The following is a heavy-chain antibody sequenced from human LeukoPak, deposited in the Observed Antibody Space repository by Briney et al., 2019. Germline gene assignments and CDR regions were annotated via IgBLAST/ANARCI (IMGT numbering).Heavy chain of an antibody. CDR2: IYHSGST. CDR1: GGSISSSNW. J-gene: IGHJ6*02. V-gene: IGHV4-4*02. Sequence: PSETLSLTCAVSGGSISSSNWWSWVRQPPGKGLEWIGEIYHSGSTNYNPSLKSRVTISVDKSKNQFSLKLSSVTAADTAVYYCAREMVRGDVGGGMDVWGQGTTVTVSS. CDR3: AREMVRGDVGGGMDV. D-gene: IGHD3-10*01.